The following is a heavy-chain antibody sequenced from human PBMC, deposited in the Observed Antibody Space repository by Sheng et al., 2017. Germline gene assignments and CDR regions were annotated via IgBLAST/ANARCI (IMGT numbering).Heavy chain of an antibody. V-gene: IGHV4-34*01. Sequence: QVQLHQWGAGLLKAFRRPCPSPALSMVGPSVITTWSWIRQPPGKGLEWIGEINHSGITNYNPSLKSRVTISVXTSNNQFSLKLSFVTAADTAVYYCARGDDYSNWLDPWGQGTLVIVSS. J-gene: IGHJ5*02. CDR1: VGPSVITT. CDR2: INHSGIT. D-gene: IGHD4-4*01. CDR3: ARGDDYSNWLDP.